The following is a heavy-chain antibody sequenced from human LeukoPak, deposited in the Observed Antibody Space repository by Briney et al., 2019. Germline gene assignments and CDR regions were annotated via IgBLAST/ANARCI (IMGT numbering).Heavy chain of an antibody. V-gene: IGHV3-74*01. CDR2: INSDGSST. D-gene: IGHD3-10*01. CDR1: GFTFSSYW. J-gene: IGHJ3*02. Sequence: GGSLRLSCAASGFTFSSYWMHWVRQAPGKGLVWVSRINSDGSSTSYADSVKGRFTISRDNAKNTLYLQMNSLRAEDTAVYYCASLVRGVMGVAFHIWGQGTMVTVSS. CDR3: ASLVRGVMGVAFHI.